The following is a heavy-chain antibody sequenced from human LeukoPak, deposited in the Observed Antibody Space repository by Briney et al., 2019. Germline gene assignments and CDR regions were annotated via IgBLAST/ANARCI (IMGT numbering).Heavy chain of an antibody. Sequence: ASVKGSCKASGYTFTGYYMRWVRQAPGQGLEWMGWINPSSGGTNYAQKFQGRVTVTRDTSISTAYMDLSRLRSDDTAVYYCARAGVWDYSDSSGYHNAAFDIWGQGTMVTVSS. CDR2: INPSSGGT. CDR3: ARAGVWDYSDSSGYHNAAFDI. D-gene: IGHD3-22*01. CDR1: GYTFTGYY. J-gene: IGHJ3*02. V-gene: IGHV1-2*02.